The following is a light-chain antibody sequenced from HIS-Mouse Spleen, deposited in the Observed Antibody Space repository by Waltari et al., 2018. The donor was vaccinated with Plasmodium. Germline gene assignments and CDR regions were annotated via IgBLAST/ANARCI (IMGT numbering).Light chain of an antibody. J-gene: IGLJ3*02. CDR2: EDS. V-gene: IGLV3-10*01. CDR3: YSTDSSCNHRV. Sequence: SYELTQPPSVSVSPGQTARITCYGDALPKKYAYWYQQKSGQAPVLVIYEDSKRPSGIPERFSGSSSGTMATLTISGAQVEDEADYYCYSTDSSCNHRVFGGGTKLTVL. CDR1: ALPKKY.